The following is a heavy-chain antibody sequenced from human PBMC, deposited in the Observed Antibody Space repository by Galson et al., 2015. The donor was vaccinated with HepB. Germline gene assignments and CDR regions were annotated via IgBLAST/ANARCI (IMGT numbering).Heavy chain of an antibody. Sequence: SLRLSCAASGFTFTSWGMHWVRQAPGKGLEWVAVISYDGRNKYYAHSVKGRFTIPRDDSKSTLYVDMNSLRVEDTAVYYCARHTATTSLDHWGRGTPVTVSS. CDR3: ARHTATTSLDH. V-gene: IGHV3-30*03. CDR2: ISYDGRNK. J-gene: IGHJ4*02. D-gene: IGHD4-17*01. CDR1: GFTFTSWG.